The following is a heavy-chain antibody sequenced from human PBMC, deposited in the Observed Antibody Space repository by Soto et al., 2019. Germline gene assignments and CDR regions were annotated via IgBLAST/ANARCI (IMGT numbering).Heavy chain of an antibody. CDR3: ARDRLEYIVVVPAGFDP. D-gene: IGHD2-2*01. Sequence: ASVKVSCKSSGYTFTSYGICWVLQAPGQGLDWMGWISAYNGNTNYAQKLQGRVTMTTDTSTSTAYMELRSLRSDDTAVYYCARDRLEYIVVVPAGFDPWGQGTLVTVSS. CDR1: GYTFTSYG. CDR2: ISAYNGNT. J-gene: IGHJ5*02. V-gene: IGHV1-18*01.